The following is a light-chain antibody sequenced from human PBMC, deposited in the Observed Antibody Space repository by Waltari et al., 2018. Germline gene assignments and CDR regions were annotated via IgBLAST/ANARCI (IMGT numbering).Light chain of an antibody. J-gene: IGLJ1*01. CDR1: SADLASYTL. V-gene: IGLV2-23*01. CDR3: CSYTGSSTSYG. CDR2: EAV. Sequence: HSALTQPASVSGSPGQSITISCTGASADLASYTLVSWYQHHPAKAPKLMIYEAVKRPSGVSNRFSGAKSGTTASLIISGLQADDEADYYCCSYTGSSTSYGCGSGTKVTVL.